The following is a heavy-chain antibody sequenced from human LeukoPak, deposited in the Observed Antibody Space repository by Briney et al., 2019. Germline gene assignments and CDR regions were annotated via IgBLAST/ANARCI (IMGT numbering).Heavy chain of an antibody. Sequence: SETLSLTCTVSGGSISSSSYYWGWIRQPPGKGLEWIGNIYYSGSTYYNPSLKSRVTISLDTSKNQFSLKLSSVTAADTAVYYCASHTYYYDSSGYYYYFDYWGQGTLVTVSS. CDR3: ASHTYYYDSSGYYYYFDY. V-gene: IGHV4-39*01. J-gene: IGHJ4*02. D-gene: IGHD3-22*01. CDR2: IYYSGST. CDR1: GGSISSSSYY.